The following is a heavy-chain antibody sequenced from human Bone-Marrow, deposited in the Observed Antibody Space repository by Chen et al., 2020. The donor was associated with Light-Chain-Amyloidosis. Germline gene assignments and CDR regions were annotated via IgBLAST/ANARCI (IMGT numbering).Heavy chain of an antibody. Sequence: EQSGPEVKKPGESLKISCKGSGYTFPNYWIGWVRQMTGKGLEWMGVSYPDDSDARYSPSFEGQVTISADKSITTAYLQWRSLKASDTAMYYCARRRDGYNFDYWGQGTLVTVSS. CDR1: GYTFPNYW. CDR2: SYPDDSDA. J-gene: IGHJ4*02. D-gene: IGHD5-12*01. CDR3: ARRRDGYNFDY. V-gene: IGHV5-51*01.